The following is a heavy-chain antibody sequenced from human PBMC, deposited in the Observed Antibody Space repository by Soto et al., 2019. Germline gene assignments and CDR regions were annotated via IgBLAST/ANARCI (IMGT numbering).Heavy chain of an antibody. J-gene: IGHJ6*02. CDR2: ISAYNGNT. Sequence: QVQLVQSGAEVKKPGASVKVSCKASGYTFTSYGISWVRQAPGQGLEWMGWISAYNGNTNYAQKLQGRVTMTTDTSTSTAYMELRSLRSDDTAVYYCARERSSSWYGGYYYHGMDVWGQGTTVTVSS. CDR1: GYTFTSYG. D-gene: IGHD6-13*01. CDR3: ARERSSSWYGGYYYHGMDV. V-gene: IGHV1-18*01.